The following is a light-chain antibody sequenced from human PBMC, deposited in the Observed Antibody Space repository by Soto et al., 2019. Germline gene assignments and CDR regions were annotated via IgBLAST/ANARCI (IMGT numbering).Light chain of an antibody. CDR2: DAS. J-gene: IGKJ4*01. CDR1: QTISSN. CDR3: QQYNDWPPIT. V-gene: IGKV3-15*01. Sequence: EVVMTQSPATLSVSPGEGATLSCRASQTISSNLAWYQQKPGQAPRLVIFDASTRATGIPDRFSGRGSGTEFTLTISSLQSEDFAVYFCQQYNDWPPITFGGGTKVEIE.